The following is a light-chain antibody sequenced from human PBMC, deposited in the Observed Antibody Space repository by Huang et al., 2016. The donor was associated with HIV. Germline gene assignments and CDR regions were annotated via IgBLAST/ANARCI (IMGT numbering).Light chain of an antibody. CDR3: QQYESVPLT. Sequence: DIQLTQSPVSLSVSVGDRVTIPCQSSHDIRNFLNWYQQKPGKAPKLLIYEASYLQTGVPSRFSASGSGTGFTLSISGLHPEDLATYFCQQYESVPLTFGGGTKLQIK. CDR1: HDIRNF. J-gene: IGKJ4*01. CDR2: EAS. V-gene: IGKV1-33*01.